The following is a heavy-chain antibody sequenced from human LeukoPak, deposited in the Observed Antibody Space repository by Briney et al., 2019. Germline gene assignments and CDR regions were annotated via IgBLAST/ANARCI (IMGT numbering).Heavy chain of an antibody. V-gene: IGHV1-8*03. Sequence: ASVKVSCKASGYTFTSYDINWVRQATGQGLEWMGWMNPNSGNTGYAQKFQGRVTITRNTSMSTAYMELSSLRSEDTAVYYCARCYYGSGSRDSWFDPWGQGTLVTVSS. D-gene: IGHD3-10*01. CDR1: GYTFTSYD. J-gene: IGHJ5*02. CDR3: ARCYYGSGSRDSWFDP. CDR2: MNPNSGNT.